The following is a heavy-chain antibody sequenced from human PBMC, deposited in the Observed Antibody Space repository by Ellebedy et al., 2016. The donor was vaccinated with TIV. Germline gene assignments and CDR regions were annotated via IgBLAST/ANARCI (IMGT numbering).Heavy chain of an antibody. CDR3: ARDPREGATRNYFEY. V-gene: IGHV3-53*05. CDR1: GFTVSRDY. Sequence: GESLKISCAASGFTVSRDYMSWVRQAPGKGLEWVSVLYGDGTTYYADSVKGRFSISRDNSKNTVFLQMNSLRAEDTALYYCARDPREGATRNYFEYWGQGALVTVSS. CDR2: LYGDGTT. J-gene: IGHJ4*02. D-gene: IGHD1-26*01.